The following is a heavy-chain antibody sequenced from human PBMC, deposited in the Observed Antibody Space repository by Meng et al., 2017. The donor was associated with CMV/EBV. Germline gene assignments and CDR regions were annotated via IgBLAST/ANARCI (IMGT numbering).Heavy chain of an antibody. CDR1: GFTFDDYG. V-gene: IGHV3-20*04. J-gene: IGHJ4*02. CDR2: INWNGGST. CDR3: ARDLELGRFSTGG. D-gene: IGHD3-3*01. Sequence: GESLKISCAASGFTFDDYGMSWVRQAPGKGLEWVSGINWNGGSTGYADSVKGRFTISRDNAKNSLYLQMNSLRAEDTALYYCARDLELGRFSTGGWGQGTLVTVSS.